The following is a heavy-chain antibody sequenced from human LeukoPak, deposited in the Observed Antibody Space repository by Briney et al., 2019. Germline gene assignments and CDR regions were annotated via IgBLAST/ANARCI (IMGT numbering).Heavy chain of an antibody. V-gene: IGHV3-30*02. CDR2: IRYDGSNK. CDR3: EKDYYFVFDP. D-gene: IGHD3-10*01. J-gene: IGHJ5*02. Sequence: GGSLRLSCAASGFTFSSYGMHWVRQAPGKGLEWVAFIRYDGSNKYYADSVKGRFTISRDNSKNTLYLQMNSLRADDKAVDYCEKDYYFVFDPWGQGTLVTLSS. CDR1: GFTFSSYG.